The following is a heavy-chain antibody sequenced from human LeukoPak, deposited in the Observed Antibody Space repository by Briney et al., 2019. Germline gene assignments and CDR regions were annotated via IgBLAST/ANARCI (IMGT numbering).Heavy chain of an antibody. J-gene: IGHJ4*02. Sequence: GGSLRLSCAASGFTFSSYGMHWVRQAPGKGLEWVAFIRYDGSNKYYADSVKGRFTISRDNSKNTLYLQMNSLRAEDTAVYYCAKDHQYDFCSSTSCYTYFDYWGQGTLVTVSS. CDR3: AKDHQYDFCSSTSCYTYFDY. CDR2: IRYDGSNK. CDR1: GFTFSSYG. D-gene: IGHD2-2*02. V-gene: IGHV3-30*02.